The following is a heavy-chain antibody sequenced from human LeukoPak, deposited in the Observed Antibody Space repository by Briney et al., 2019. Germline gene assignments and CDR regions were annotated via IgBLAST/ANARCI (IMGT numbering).Heavy chain of an antibody. CDR1: GVSFSGYY. Sequence: SETLSLTCAVYGVSFSGYYWSWIRQPPGKGLEWIGEINHSGSTNYNPSLKSRVTISVDTSKNQFSLKLSSVTAADTAVYYCARGIVGATTRGYYYYYYYMDVWGKGTTVTVSS. J-gene: IGHJ6*03. D-gene: IGHD1-26*01. V-gene: IGHV4-34*01. CDR3: ARGIVGATTRGYYYYYYYMDV. CDR2: INHSGST.